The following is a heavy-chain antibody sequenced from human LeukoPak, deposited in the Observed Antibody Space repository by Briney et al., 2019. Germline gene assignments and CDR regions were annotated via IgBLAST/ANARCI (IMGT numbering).Heavy chain of an antibody. Sequence: PSETLSLIYTISGGSFGISDWWTWVRQTPEKGLEWIGEIHHSGRSNYIPYLESRVTISVDKTKNQFSLKLSSVTAADTAVYYCARDRYYYDSSGFPVDSKTDYWGQGTLVTVSS. V-gene: IGHV4-4*02. CDR1: GGSFGISDW. D-gene: IGHD3-22*01. CDR3: ARDRYYYDSSGFPVDSKTDY. CDR2: IHHSGRS. J-gene: IGHJ4*02.